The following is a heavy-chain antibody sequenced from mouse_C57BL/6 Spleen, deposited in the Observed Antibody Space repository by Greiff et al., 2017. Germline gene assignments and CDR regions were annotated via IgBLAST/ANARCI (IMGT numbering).Heavy chain of an antibody. V-gene: IGHV1-39*01. CDR2: INPNYGTT. CDR1: GYSFTDYN. J-gene: IGHJ4*01. Sequence: EVQVVESGPELVKPGASVKISCKASGYSFTDYNMNWVKQSNGKSLEWIGVINPNYGTTSYNQKFKGKATLTVDQSSSTAYMQLNSLTSEDTAVYYCARRIRREYYYAMDYWGQGTSVTVAS. CDR3: ARRIRREYYYAMDY. D-gene: IGHD2-12*01.